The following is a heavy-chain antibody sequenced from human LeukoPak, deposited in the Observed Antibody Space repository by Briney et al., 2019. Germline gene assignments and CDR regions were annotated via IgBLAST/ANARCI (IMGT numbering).Heavy chain of an antibody. CDR3: ARGRTRPDPNFDY. CDR2: IKQDGSEK. CDR1: GFTFSSYW. Sequence: GGSLRLSCAASGFTFSSYWMSWVRQAPGKGLEWVAHIKQDGSEKYYVDSVKGRFTISRDNPKNSLYLQMNSLRAEDTAVYYCARGRTRPDPNFDYWGQGTLVTVSS. V-gene: IGHV3-7*01. J-gene: IGHJ4*02. D-gene: IGHD2-2*01.